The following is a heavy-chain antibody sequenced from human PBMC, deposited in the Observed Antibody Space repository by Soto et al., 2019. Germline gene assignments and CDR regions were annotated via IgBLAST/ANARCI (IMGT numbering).Heavy chain of an antibody. J-gene: IGHJ4*02. V-gene: IGHV4-59*01. Sequence: QVQLQESGPGLVKPSETLSLTCTVSGGSISSYYWSWIRQPPGRGLEWFGYIYYSGSTNYNPSLKSRVIISVDTSKNQFSLKLSSVTAADTAVYYCARRYGAAFDYWGQGTLVTVSS. CDR1: GGSISSYY. CDR3: ARRYGAAFDY. D-gene: IGHD2-15*01. CDR2: IYYSGST.